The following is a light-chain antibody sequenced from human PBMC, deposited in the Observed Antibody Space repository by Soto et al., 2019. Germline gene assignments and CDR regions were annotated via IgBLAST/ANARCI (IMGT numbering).Light chain of an antibody. CDR2: DVS. Sequence: QSALTQPASVSGSPGQSITISCTGTSSDVGGYNYVSWYQQHPGKAPKLMIYDVSNRPSGVSNRFSGSKSGNTASLTISGLQAKDEADYYCRSYITSSTGVFGGGTKLTVL. J-gene: IGLJ2*01. V-gene: IGLV2-14*03. CDR3: RSYITSSTGV. CDR1: SSDVGGYNY.